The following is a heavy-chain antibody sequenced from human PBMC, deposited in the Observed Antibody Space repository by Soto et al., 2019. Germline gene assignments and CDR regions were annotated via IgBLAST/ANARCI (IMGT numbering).Heavy chain of an antibody. CDR3: ARDRLIAVTGLLRN. CDR1: GYPFTSYG. Sequence: ASVKVSCKTSGYPFTSYGINWVRQAPGQGPEWMGWISAYNDKTIYTQKFQGRVTMTTDTSTSTAYMELRSLRSDDTAVYYCARDRLIAVTGLLRNWGQGTLVTV. CDR2: ISAYNDKT. V-gene: IGHV1-18*01. D-gene: IGHD6-19*01. J-gene: IGHJ4*02.